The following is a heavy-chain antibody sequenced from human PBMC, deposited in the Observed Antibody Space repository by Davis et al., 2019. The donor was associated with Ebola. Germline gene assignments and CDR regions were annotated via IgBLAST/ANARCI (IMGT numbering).Heavy chain of an antibody. CDR2: TYYRSKWYN. J-gene: IGHJ2*01. CDR1: GDSVSSNSVA. CDR3: AKDMRIQLWLAFDY. V-gene: IGHV6-1*01. D-gene: IGHD5-18*01. Sequence: HSQTLSLTCAISGDSVSSNSVAWNWIRQSPSRGLEWLGRTYYRSKWYNDYAVSVKSRITINPETSKNQFSLQLNSVTPEDTAVYYCAKDMRIQLWLAFDYWGRGTLVTVSS.